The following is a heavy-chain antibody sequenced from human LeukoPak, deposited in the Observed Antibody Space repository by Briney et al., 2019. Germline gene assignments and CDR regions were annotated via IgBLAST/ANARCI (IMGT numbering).Heavy chain of an antibody. V-gene: IGHV4-31*03. CDR1: GGSISSGGYY. CDR3: ASGRYIHGPDAFDI. D-gene: IGHD5-18*01. J-gene: IGHJ3*02. CDR2: IYNSGNT. Sequence: KPSETLSRTCTVSGGSISSGGYYWSWIRQHPGKGLEWIGYIYNSGNTYYNPSLKSRVSISLDTSKNQFSLKLTSVTAADTAVYYCASGRYIHGPDAFDIWGQGTMVTVSS.